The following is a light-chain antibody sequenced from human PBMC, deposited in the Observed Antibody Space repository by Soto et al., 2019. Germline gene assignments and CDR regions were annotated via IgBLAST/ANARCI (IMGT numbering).Light chain of an antibody. Sequence: ALTQPASVSGSPGQSITISCTGTGSDIGGYNYVSWYQQHPGKAPKVMIYEVSNRPSGVSNRFSASKSGNTASLTISGLQAEDEADYYCTSYTSSSSVVFGGGTKLTVL. J-gene: IGLJ2*01. V-gene: IGLV2-14*01. CDR2: EVS. CDR1: GSDIGGYNY. CDR3: TSYTSSSSVV.